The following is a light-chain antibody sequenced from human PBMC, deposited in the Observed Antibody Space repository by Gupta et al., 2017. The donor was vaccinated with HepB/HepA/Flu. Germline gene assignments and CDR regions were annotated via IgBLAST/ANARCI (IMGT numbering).Light chain of an antibody. J-gene: IGLJ3*02. CDR1: SSDVGGYNY. CDR3: SSYRSGSTRV. Sequence: QSALTQPASVSGSLGQSITISCTGTSSDVGGYNYVSWYQQHPGKVPKLMIYDVSNRPSGISNRFSGSKSGNTASLTISGLQAEDEADYYCSSYRSGSTRVFGGGTKLTVL. CDR2: DVS. V-gene: IGLV2-14*03.